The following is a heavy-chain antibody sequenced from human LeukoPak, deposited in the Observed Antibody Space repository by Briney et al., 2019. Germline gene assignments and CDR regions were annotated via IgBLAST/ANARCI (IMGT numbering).Heavy chain of an antibody. D-gene: IGHD3-9*01. CDR2: INHSGST. Sequence: SETLSLTCAVYGGSFSGYYWSWIRQPPGKGLEWIGEINHSGSTNYNPSLKSRVTISVDTSKNQFSLKLSSVTAADTAVYYCAKNYYNIWTGYYNDFDYWGKGTLSTVS. V-gene: IGHV4-34*01. J-gene: IGHJ4*02. CDR1: GGSFSGYY. CDR3: AKNYYNIWTGYYNDFDY.